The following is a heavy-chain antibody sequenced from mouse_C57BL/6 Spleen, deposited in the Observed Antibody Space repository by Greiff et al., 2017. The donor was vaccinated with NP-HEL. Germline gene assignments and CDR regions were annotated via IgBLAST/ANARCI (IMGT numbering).Heavy chain of an antibody. V-gene: IGHV5-9-1*02. CDR2: ISSGGDYI. CDR3: TRMVTTWYYAMDY. J-gene: IGHJ4*01. Sequence: EVQRVESGEGLVKPGGSLKLSCAASGFTFSSYAMSWVRQTPEKRLEWVAYISSGGDYIYYADTVKGRFTISRDNARNTLYLQMSSLKSEDTAMYYCTRMVTTWYYAMDYWGQGTSVTVSS. CDR1: GFTFSSYA. D-gene: IGHD2-2*01.